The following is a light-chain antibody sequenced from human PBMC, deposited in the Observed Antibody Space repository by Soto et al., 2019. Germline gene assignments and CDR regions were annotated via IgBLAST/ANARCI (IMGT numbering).Light chain of an antibody. V-gene: IGKV1-39*01. J-gene: IGKJ5*01. CDR2: AAS. CDR3: QQSYSPPPVT. Sequence: DIQMTQSPSSLSASVGDRVTITCRASQSINRFLNWYQQKPGKAPKLLIYAASSLQSGVPSRFSGSGSGTDFTLTISSLQPEDFATYYCQQSYSPPPVTFGQGTRLK. CDR1: QSINRF.